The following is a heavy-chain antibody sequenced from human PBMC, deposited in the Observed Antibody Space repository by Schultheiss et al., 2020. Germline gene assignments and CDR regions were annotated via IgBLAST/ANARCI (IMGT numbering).Heavy chain of an antibody. D-gene: IGHD2-15*01. CDR1: GGSFSGYY. V-gene: IGHV4-34*01. J-gene: IGHJ1*01. CDR3: ARGARSLYCSGGSCYPRYCQH. CDR2: INHSGST. Sequence: SQTLSLTCAVYGGSFSGYYWSWIRQPPGKGLEWIGEINHSGSTNYNPSLKSRVTISVDTSKNQFSLKLSSVTAADTAVYYCARGARSLYCSGGSCYPRYCQHWGPGPLGTVAS.